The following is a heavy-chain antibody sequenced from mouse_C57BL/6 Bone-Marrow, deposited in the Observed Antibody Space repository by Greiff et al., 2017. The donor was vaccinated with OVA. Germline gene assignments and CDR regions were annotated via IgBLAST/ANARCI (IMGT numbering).Heavy chain of an antibody. CDR2: ISSGGSYT. Sequence: DVKLVESGGDLVKPGGSLKLSCAASGFTFSSYGMSWVRQTPDKRLEWVATISSGGSYTYYPDSVKGRFTISRDNAKNTLYLQMSSLKSEDTAMDYCARQGGNYVHYYAMDYWGQGTSVTVSS. D-gene: IGHD2-1*01. CDR3: ARQGGNYVHYYAMDY. J-gene: IGHJ4*01. V-gene: IGHV5-6*02. CDR1: GFTFSSYG.